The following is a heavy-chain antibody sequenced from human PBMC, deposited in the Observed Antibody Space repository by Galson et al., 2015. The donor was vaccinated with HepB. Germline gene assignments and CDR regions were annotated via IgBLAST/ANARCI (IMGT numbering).Heavy chain of an antibody. CDR2: ISGYNGNT. J-gene: IGHJ4*02. V-gene: IGHV1-18*04. CDR1: GYSFTDYG. D-gene: IGHD3-22*01. CDR3: ARIGWNYYDGSGYLKPPDY. Sequence: SVKVSCKASGYSFTDYGISWVRQAPGQGLECMGWISGYNGNTNYAQKLQGRVTMTTDTSTSTAYMEVRSLRSDDTAVYYCARIGWNYYDGSGYLKPPDYWGQGTLVTVSS.